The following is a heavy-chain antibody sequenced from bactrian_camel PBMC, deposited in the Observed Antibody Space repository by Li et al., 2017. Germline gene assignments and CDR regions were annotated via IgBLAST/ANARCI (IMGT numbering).Heavy chain of an antibody. J-gene: IGHJ6*01. CDR2: ITPSGDRT. V-gene: IGHV3S40*01. CDR3: AQLGSSWDFGY. D-gene: IGHD6*01. CDR1: EFTFSSYD. Sequence: VQLVESGGDMVQPGGSLRLSCAASEFTFSSYDMSWVRQAPGKGLEWVSSITPSGDRTWYRDSVKGRFTISRDNTKNTLYLQLNSLKTEDMAMYYCAQLGSSWDFGYWGQGTQVTVS.